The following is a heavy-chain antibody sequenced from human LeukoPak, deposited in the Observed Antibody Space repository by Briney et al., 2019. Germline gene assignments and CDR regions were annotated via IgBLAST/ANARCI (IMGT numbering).Heavy chain of an antibody. CDR3: ARDHVAAASSGDY. D-gene: IGHD6-13*01. Sequence: PGGSLRLSCAASGFTFSSYWMSWVRQAPGKGLEWVANIKEDGSEKYYVDSVKGRFTISRDNAKNSLYLQMNSLRAEDTAVYYCARDHVAAASSGDYWGQGTLVTVSS. CDR1: GFTFSSYW. CDR2: IKEDGSEK. V-gene: IGHV3-7*01. J-gene: IGHJ4*02.